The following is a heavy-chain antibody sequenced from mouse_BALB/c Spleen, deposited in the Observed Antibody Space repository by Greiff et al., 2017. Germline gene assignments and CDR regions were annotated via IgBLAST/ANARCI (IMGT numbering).Heavy chain of an antibody. D-gene: IGHD2-1*01. CDR2: ISSGGSYT. CDR3: ARRGHGNYVDY. Sequence: EVQLVESGGDLVKPGGSLKLSCAASGFTFSSYGMSWVRQTPDKRLEWVATISSGGSYTYYPDSVKGRFTISRDNAKNTLYLQMSSLKSEDTAMYYCARRGHGNYVDYWGQGTTLTVSS. CDR1: GFTFSSYG. J-gene: IGHJ2*01. V-gene: IGHV5-6*01.